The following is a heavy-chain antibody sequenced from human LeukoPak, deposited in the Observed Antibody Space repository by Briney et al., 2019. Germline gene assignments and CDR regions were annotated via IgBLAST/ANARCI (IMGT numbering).Heavy chain of an antibody. CDR1: GYAFASYW. CDR3: ARFEVNYEDNRSFYYFDY. CDR2: IYPGDSET. V-gene: IGHV5-51*01. D-gene: IGHD2/OR15-2a*01. Sequence: GESLQISCRVSGYAFASYWIGWVRQVPGKGLEWMGIIYPGDSETKSSPSLQGQVTFSADKSINTAYLQWSSLKASDTAMYYCARFEVNYEDNRSFYYFDYWGQGTLVTVSS. J-gene: IGHJ4*02.